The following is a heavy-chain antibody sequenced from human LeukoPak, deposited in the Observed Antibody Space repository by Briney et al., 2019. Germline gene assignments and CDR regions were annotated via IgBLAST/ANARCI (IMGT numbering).Heavy chain of an antibody. V-gene: IGHV3-30-3*01. CDR2: TSYDEGHK. D-gene: IGHD3-10*01. CDR1: GFTFSTNA. CDR3: ARDNVYGSGTEY. J-gene: IGHJ4*02. Sequence: GGSLRLSCAASGFTFSTNAMHWVRQAPGKGLEWVAVTSYDEGHKYYADSVKGRFTISRDTANNTLYLQMNSLRAEDTAVYYCARDNVYGSGTEYWGQGTLVTVSS.